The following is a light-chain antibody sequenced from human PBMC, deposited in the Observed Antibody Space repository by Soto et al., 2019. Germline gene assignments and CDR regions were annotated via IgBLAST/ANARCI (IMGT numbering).Light chain of an antibody. J-gene: IGKJ1*01. Sequence: EIVLTQFPGTLSLSPGERATLSCRASQSVSSNYLAWYQQRPGQPPNLLIFGASNRAPGIPDRFSGSGSGTDFTLTISRLDPEDFAVYYCQQYGSSIKAFGQGTKVDI. CDR2: GAS. V-gene: IGKV3-20*01. CDR3: QQYGSSIKA. CDR1: QSVSSNY.